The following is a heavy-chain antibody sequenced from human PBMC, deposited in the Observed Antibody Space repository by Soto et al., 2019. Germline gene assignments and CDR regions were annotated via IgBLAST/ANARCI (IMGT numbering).Heavy chain of an antibody. CDR3: ARLPGIVAPGTVFLDN. V-gene: IGHV5-51*01. D-gene: IGHD1-1*01. J-gene: IGHJ4*02. CDR2: IYPGDSDT. CDR1: GYRFTSSW. Sequence: GESLKISCKAPGYRFTSSWIGWVRQMPGKGLEWMGIIYPGDSDTRYMPSFQGQVTISANKSSSTAYLQWNSLQASDAAMYYCARLPGIVAPGTVFLDNWGQGTMVTVSS.